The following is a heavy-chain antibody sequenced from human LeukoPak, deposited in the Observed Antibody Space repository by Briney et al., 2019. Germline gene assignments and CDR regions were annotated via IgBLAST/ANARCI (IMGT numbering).Heavy chain of an antibody. J-gene: IGHJ4*02. CDR1: GFTFNSYW. Sequence: PGGSLRLSCAASGFTFNSYWMIWVRQALGKGLEWVANINPDGSGKYYVDSVKGRFTISRDNAKKSLYLQMNSLRAEDTAVYYCASKQGHYWGQGTLVTVSS. V-gene: IGHV3-7*01. CDR3: ASKQGHY. CDR2: INPDGSGK.